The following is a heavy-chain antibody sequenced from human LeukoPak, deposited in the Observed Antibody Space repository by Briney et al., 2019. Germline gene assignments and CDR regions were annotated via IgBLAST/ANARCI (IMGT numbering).Heavy chain of an antibody. V-gene: IGHV4-39*02. Sequence: PSETLSLTCTVSGGSISSSSYYWGWIRQPPGKGLEWIGNIYYSGSTYYNPSLKSRVTISVDTSKNQFSLKLSSVTAADTAVLYCARARDYGPYNWFDPWGQGTLVTVSS. CDR3: ARARDYGPYNWFDP. J-gene: IGHJ5*02. CDR2: IYYSGST. CDR1: GGSISSSSYY. D-gene: IGHD4-17*01.